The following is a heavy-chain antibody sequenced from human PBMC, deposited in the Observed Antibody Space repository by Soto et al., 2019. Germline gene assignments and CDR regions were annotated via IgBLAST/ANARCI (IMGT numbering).Heavy chain of an antibody. CDR1: GFTFSNNG. J-gene: IGHJ4*02. D-gene: IGHD2-15*01. V-gene: IGHV3-30*03. CDR2: ISSDGSKK. CDR3: AMDLYGGSSRFDY. Sequence: QVQLVESGGGVVQPGRSLRLSCVASGFTFSNNGIHWVRQAPGKGLEWVAVISSDGSKKYYADSVKGRFTISRDNSKNTLYLQMNSLRAEATAVYYCAMDLYGGSSRFDYGGQGTLVPVSS.